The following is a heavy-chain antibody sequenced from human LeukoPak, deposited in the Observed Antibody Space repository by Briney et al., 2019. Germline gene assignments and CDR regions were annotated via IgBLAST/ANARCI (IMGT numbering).Heavy chain of an antibody. V-gene: IGHV3-30*07. CDR3: ARDSSSWSAFDI. D-gene: IGHD6-13*01. J-gene: IGHJ3*02. Sequence: DSVKGRFTISGDNSKNTLYLQMNSLRAEDTAVYYCARDSSSWSAFDIWGQGTMVTVSS.